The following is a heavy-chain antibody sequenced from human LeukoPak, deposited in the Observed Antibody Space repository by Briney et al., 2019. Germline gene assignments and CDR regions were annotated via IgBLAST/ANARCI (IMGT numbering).Heavy chain of an antibody. CDR2: IYYSGST. J-gene: IGHJ4*02. Sequence: PSETLSLTCTVSGGSISSSSYYWGWVRQPPGKGLEWIGSIYYSGSTYYNPSLKSRVTISVDTSKNQFSLKLSSVTAADTAVYYCAVFSGRSGWWLFGYWGQGTLVTVSS. CDR1: GGSISSSSYY. V-gene: IGHV4-39*01. D-gene: IGHD6-19*01. CDR3: AVFSGRSGWWLFGY.